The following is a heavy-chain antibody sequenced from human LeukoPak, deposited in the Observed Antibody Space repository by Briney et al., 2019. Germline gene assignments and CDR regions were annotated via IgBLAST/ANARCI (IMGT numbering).Heavy chain of an antibody. V-gene: IGHV3-21*04. CDR1: GFTFSAYS. J-gene: IGHJ4*02. D-gene: IGHD3-22*01. Sequence: GGSLRLSCAASGFTFSAYSMNWVRQAPGKGLEWVSSISSSSSYIYYADSVQGRFTVSRDNAQNSLSLQMNSLRAEDTAVYYCARVRGYYDSSGYYYFDYWGQGTLVTVSS. CDR2: ISSSSSYI. CDR3: ARVRGYYDSSGYYYFDY.